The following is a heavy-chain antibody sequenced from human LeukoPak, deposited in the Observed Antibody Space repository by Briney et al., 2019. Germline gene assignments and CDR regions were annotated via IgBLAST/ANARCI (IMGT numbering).Heavy chain of an antibody. CDR3: ARASYYDYVWGSYRLPSCFDY. Sequence: SETLSLTCAVYGGSFSGYYWGWIRQPPGKGLEWIGEINHSGSTNYNPSLKSRVTISVDTSKNQFSLKLSSVTAADTAVYYCARASYYDYVWGSYRLPSCFDYWGQGTLVTVSS. D-gene: IGHD3-16*02. CDR2: INHSGST. J-gene: IGHJ4*02. V-gene: IGHV4-34*01. CDR1: GGSFSGYY.